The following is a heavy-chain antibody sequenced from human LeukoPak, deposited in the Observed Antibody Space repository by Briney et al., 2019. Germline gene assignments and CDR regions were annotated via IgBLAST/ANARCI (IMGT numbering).Heavy chain of an antibody. D-gene: IGHD6-13*01. CDR2: ISGSGGST. CDR3: AREGQRSSDWYGGNYFDY. CDR1: GFTFISYA. Sequence: GGSLRLSCAASGFTFISYAMSWVRQAPGKGLEWVSTISGSGGSTFYADSVKGRFTISRDNAKNSLYLQMNSLRAEDTAVYYCAREGQRSSDWYGGNYFDYWGQGTLVIVSS. J-gene: IGHJ4*02. V-gene: IGHV3-23*01.